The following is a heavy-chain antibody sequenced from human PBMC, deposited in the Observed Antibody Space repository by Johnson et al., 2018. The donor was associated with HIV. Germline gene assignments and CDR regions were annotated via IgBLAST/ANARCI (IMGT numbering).Heavy chain of an antibody. CDR1: GFTFSTYA. J-gene: IGHJ3*02. CDR2: ISSNGGNT. CDR3: AGCGGDCHETIHFDI. V-gene: IGHV3-64*01. D-gene: IGHD2-21*01. Sequence: EVQLVESGGGLVQPGGSLRLSCVASGFTFSTYAMHWVRQAPGKGLEYVSAISSNGGNTYYANSVKGRFSISRDNSKNSLYLQMNSLRAEDTALYYCAGCGGDCHETIHFDIWGQGTMVTVSS.